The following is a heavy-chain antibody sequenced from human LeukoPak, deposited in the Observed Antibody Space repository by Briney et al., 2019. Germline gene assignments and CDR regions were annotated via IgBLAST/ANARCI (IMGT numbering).Heavy chain of an antibody. V-gene: IGHV3-11*05. Sequence: PGGSLRLSCAASGFTFSDYYMSWIRQAPGKGLEWVSYIGRSGTHTNHADSVKGRFTISRDNAKKSLYLQMNSLRAELSAVYYCARDYYGSGSYGWFDPWGQGTLVTVSS. CDR1: GFTFSDYY. CDR2: IGRSGTHT. J-gene: IGHJ5*02. CDR3: ARDYYGSGSYGWFDP. D-gene: IGHD3-10*01.